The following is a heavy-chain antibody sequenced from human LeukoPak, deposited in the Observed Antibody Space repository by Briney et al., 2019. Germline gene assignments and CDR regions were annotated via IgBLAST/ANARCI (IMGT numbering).Heavy chain of an antibody. J-gene: IGHJ6*03. Sequence: GSLRLSCAASGFTFSDYNMRWIRQAPGKGLEWVSSISRSGSAKYYADSVKGRFTISRDNAKNSLFLQMNSLRAEDTAVYYCARVLRYCSGGNCYSGGLGYMDVWGKGTTVTISS. CDR2: ISRSGSAK. CDR3: ARVLRYCSGGNCYSGGLGYMDV. V-gene: IGHV3-11*01. D-gene: IGHD2-15*01. CDR1: GFTFSDYN.